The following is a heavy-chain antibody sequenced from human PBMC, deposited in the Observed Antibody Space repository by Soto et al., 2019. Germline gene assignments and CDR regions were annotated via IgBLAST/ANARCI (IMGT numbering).Heavy chain of an antibody. J-gene: IGHJ6*02. CDR1: GGSFSGYY. D-gene: IGHD3-16*01. CDR2: INHSGST. CDR3: ARGHGWGLSYYYYGMDV. Sequence: SETLSLTCAVYGGSFSGYYWSWIRQPPGKGLEWIGEINHSGSTNYNPSLKSRVTISVDTSKNQFSLKLSSVTAADTAVYYCARGHGWGLSYYYYGMDVWGQGTTVTVSS. V-gene: IGHV4-34*01.